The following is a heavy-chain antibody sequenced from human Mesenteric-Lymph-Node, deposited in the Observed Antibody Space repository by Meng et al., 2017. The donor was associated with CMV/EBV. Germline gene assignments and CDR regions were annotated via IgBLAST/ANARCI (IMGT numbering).Heavy chain of an antibody. CDR2: ISSSSSYI. V-gene: IGHV3-21*04. J-gene: IGHJ6*02. CDR1: GFTFSSYS. CDR3: AKARDVGGGMDV. Sequence: GGSLRLSCAASGFTFSSYSMNWVRQAPGKGLEWVSSISSSSSYIYYADSVKGRFTISRDTSKNTLHLQMNSLTTDDTAVYYCAKARDVGGGMDVWGQGTTVTVSS. D-gene: IGHD3-10*01.